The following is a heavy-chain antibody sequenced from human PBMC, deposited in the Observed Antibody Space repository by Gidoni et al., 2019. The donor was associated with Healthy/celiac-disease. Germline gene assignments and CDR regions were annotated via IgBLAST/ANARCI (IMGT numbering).Heavy chain of an antibody. V-gene: IGHV3-15*01. CDR3: TTLLHCSGGSCYSD. CDR2: IKSKTDGGTT. D-gene: IGHD2-15*01. Sequence: EVQLVESGGGWVKPGGSLRLSCAASGFTFSHAWMSWVRQAPGKGLGWVGRIKSKTDGGTTDYAAPVKGRFTISRDDSKNTLYLQMNSLKTEDTAVFYCTTLLHCSGGSCYSDWGQGTLVTVSS. J-gene: IGHJ4*02. CDR1: GFTFSHAW.